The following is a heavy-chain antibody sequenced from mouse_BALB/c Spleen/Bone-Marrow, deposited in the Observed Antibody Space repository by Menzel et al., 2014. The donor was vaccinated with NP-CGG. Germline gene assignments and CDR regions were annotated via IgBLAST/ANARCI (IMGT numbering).Heavy chain of an antibody. CDR3: TREHGWYFDV. CDR1: GYSFTDYN. J-gene: IGHJ1*01. CDR2: IGPYNGGT. Sequence: VQLQQSGPELVKPGASVKVSCKAPGYSFTDYNMYWVKQSHGKSLEWIGYIGPYNGGTTYNQKFKGKATLTADKSSSTAFMHLNSLTSEDSSVYYCTREHGWYFDVWGAGTTVTVSS. V-gene: IGHV1S135*01.